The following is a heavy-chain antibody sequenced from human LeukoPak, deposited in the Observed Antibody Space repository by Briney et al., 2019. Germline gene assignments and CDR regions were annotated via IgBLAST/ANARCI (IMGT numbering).Heavy chain of an antibody. CDR3: ARAFGASSGYSVDY. J-gene: IGHJ4*02. V-gene: IGHV3-33*01. CDR2: IWYDGSNK. CDR1: GFTFSSYA. D-gene: IGHD3-22*01. Sequence: PGRSLRLSCAASGFTFSSYAMHWVRQAPGKGLEWVTVIWYDGSNKHNTDSVKGRFTISRDNSKNTLYLQMDSLRAEDTAVYYCARAFGASSGYSVDYWGQGTLVTVSS.